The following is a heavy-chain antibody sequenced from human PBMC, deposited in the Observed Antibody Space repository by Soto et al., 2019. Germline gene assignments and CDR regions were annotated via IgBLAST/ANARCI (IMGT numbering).Heavy chain of an antibody. J-gene: IGHJ4*02. CDR1: GGSISSGGYY. Sequence: PSETLSLTCTVSGGSISSGGYYWSWIRQHPGKGLEWIGYIYYSGSTYYNPSLKSRVTISVDTSKNQFSLKLSSVTAADTAVYYCARDHGGDPKNYFDYWGQRTLVTVSS. CDR3: ARDHGGDPKNYFDY. CDR2: IYYSGST. V-gene: IGHV4-31*03. D-gene: IGHD2-21*02.